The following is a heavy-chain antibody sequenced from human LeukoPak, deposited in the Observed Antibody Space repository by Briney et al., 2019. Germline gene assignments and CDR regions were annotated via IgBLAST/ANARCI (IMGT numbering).Heavy chain of an antibody. J-gene: IGHJ4*02. CDR3: TSGYSYGHSLFDY. D-gene: IGHD5-18*01. CDR1: GFTFSSYW. CDR2: INRDGSST. Sequence: GGSLRLSCAASGFTFSSYWMHWVRQAPGKGLVWVSRINRDGSSTSYADSVKGRFTIYRDNAKNTLDLQMNSLRAEDKAVYYCTSGYSYGHSLFDYWGQGTLVTVSS. V-gene: IGHV3-74*01.